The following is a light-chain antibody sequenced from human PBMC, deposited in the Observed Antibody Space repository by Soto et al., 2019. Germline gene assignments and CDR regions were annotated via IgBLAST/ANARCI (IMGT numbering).Light chain of an antibody. V-gene: IGKV1-39*01. J-gene: IGKJ5*01. Sequence: DFQLTQSPSLLPSPVEDRVTITCRPSQSVSRYLNWYQHKPGKAPKLLINAASNLRSGVPSRFSGSGSGTDFTLTIDGLQPEDFAVYYCQQSYITPPITFGQGTRLEIK. CDR2: AAS. CDR3: QQSYITPPIT. CDR1: QSVSRY.